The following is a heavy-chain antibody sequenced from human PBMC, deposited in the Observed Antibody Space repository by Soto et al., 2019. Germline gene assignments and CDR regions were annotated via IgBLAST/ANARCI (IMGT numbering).Heavy chain of an antibody. Sequence: SVKVSCKASGGTFSSDASSWVRQAPGQGLEWMGGIIPIFGTANYAQKFQGRVTITADESTSTAYMELSSLRSEDTAVYYCARGSIAAAGPGSSYYYGMDVWGQGTTVTV. D-gene: IGHD6-13*01. J-gene: IGHJ6*02. V-gene: IGHV1-69*13. CDR2: IIPIFGTA. CDR3: ARGSIAAAGPGSSYYYGMDV. CDR1: GGTFSSDA.